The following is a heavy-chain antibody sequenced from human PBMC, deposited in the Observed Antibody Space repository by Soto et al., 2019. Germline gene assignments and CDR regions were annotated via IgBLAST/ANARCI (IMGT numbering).Heavy chain of an antibody. Sequence: QPGGSLRLSCSASGFTFSSYAMHWVRQAPGKGLEYVSAISSNGGSTYYADSVKGRFTISRDNSKNTLYLQMSSLRAEDTAVYYCVKDYYYGIAAAGNWFDPWGQGTLVTVSS. J-gene: IGHJ5*02. CDR3: VKDYYYGIAAAGNWFDP. V-gene: IGHV3-64D*06. CDR2: ISSNGGST. D-gene: IGHD6-13*01. CDR1: GFTFSSYA.